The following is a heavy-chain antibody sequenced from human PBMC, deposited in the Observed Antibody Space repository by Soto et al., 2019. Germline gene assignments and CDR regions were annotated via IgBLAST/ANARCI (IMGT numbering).Heavy chain of an antibody. Sequence: PGGSLRLSCRVSGFTFNNSCIHWVRQAPCKGLEWMEVISYDGIDKYYADSVKGRVIISRDNSKNTLNLEMNSLRAEDTAIYYCVKDRVPGAYGNYYGMDVWGQGTTVTVSS. CDR3: VKDRVPGAYGNYYGMDV. D-gene: IGHD5-12*01. CDR1: GFTFNNSC. V-gene: IGHV3-30*18. CDR2: ISYDGIDK. J-gene: IGHJ6*02.